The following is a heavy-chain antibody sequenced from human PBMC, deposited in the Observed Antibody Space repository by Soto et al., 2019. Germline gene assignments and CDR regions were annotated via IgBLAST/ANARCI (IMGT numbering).Heavy chain of an antibody. D-gene: IGHD3-16*01. CDR3: ARARSLGYFDY. Sequence: QVQLQQWGAGLLKPSETLSLTCGVYGGSFSDYYWSWIRQPPGKGLEWIGEINHSGSTNYNPSLTIRVTISVDTSKNPFSLRLTSVTAADTAVYYCARARSLGYFDYWGQGALVTVSS. CDR2: INHSGST. CDR1: GGSFSDYY. V-gene: IGHV4-34*01. J-gene: IGHJ4*02.